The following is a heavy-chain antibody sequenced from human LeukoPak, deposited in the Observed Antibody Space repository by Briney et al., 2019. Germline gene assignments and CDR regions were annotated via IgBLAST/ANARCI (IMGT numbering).Heavy chain of an antibody. CDR1: GYTFTNHG. CDR3: AGTYYYDSSGYYPADYYYYGMDV. Sequence: SVKVSCTASGYTFTNHGISWVRQAPGQGLEWMGGIIPIFGTANYAQKFQGRVTITADESTSTAYMELSSLRSEDTAVYYCAGTYYYDSSGYYPADYYYYGMDVWGQGTTVTVSS. CDR2: IIPIFGTA. D-gene: IGHD3-22*01. J-gene: IGHJ6*02. V-gene: IGHV1-69*13.